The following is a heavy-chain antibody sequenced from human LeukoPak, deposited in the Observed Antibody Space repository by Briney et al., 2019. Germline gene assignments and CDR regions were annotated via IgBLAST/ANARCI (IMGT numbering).Heavy chain of an antibody. CDR2: IHYSGST. CDR3: ARVVGYYFDY. CDR1: GGSISSSSYY. J-gene: IGHJ4*02. V-gene: IGHV4-39*07. Sequence: PSETLSLTCTVSGGSISSSSYYWGWIRQPPGKGLEWIGSIHYSGSTYYNPSLKSRVTISVDTSKNQFSLKLSSVTAADTAVYYCARVVGYYFDYWGQGTLVTVSS. D-gene: IGHD3-10*01.